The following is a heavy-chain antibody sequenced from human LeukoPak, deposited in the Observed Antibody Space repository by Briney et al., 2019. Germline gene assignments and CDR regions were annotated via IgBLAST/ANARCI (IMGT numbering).Heavy chain of an antibody. CDR3: ARVVTIFGVVLYGMDV. Sequence: NASETLSLTCAVYGGSFSGYYWSWIRQPPGKGLEWIGEINHSGSTNYNPSLKSRVTISVDTSKNQFSLKLSSVTAADTAVYYCARVVTIFGVVLYGMDVWGQGTTVTVSS. CDR2: INHSGST. J-gene: IGHJ6*02. V-gene: IGHV4-34*01. CDR1: GGSFSGYY. D-gene: IGHD3-3*01.